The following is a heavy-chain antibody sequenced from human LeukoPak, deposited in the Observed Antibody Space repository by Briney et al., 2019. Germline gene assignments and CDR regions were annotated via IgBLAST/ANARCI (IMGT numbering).Heavy chain of an antibody. J-gene: IGHJ4*02. CDR3: ARALERGYYFDY. Sequence: ETLSLTCTVSGGSISSYYWSWVRQPAGKGLEWIGYIYYSGSTNYNPSLKSRVTISVDTSKNQFSLKLSSVTAADTAVYYCARALERGYYFDYWGQGTLVTVSS. CDR1: GGSISSYY. CDR2: IYYSGST. V-gene: IGHV4-59*01. D-gene: IGHD1-1*01.